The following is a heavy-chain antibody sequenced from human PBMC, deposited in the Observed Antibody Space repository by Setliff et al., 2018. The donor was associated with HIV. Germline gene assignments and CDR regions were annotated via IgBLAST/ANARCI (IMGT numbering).Heavy chain of an antibody. J-gene: IGHJ6*03. V-gene: IGHV1-69*10. CDR2: IIPILGIA. CDR3: SGENFWSGYPLLGYMDV. CDR1: GGTFSSYS. D-gene: IGHD3-3*01. Sequence: SVKVSCKASGGTFSSYSISLVRQAPGQGLEWMGGIIPILGIANYAQKFQGRVTITAEKSTSTAYMELSSLRSEDTAVYYCSGENFWSGYPLLGYMDVWGKGTTVTVSS.